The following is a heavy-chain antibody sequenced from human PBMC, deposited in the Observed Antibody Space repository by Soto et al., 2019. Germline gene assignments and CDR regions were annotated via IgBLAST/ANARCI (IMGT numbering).Heavy chain of an antibody. V-gene: IGHV1-8*01. CDR3: AREMTTRGMDV. CDR1: GYTFTSYD. CDR2: RNPNSGNT. Sequence: QVQLVQSGAEVKKPGASVKVSCKASGYTFTSYDINWVRQATGQGLEWMGWRNPNSGNTGYAQKFHGRVSMTRNTSIITAYMELSSLRSEDTAVYYCAREMTTRGMDVLGQGTTVTVSS. D-gene: IGHD1-1*01. J-gene: IGHJ6*02.